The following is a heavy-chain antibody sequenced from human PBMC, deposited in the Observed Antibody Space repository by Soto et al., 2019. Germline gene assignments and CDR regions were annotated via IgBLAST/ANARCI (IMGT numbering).Heavy chain of an antibody. D-gene: IGHD2-8*01. CDR3: ARTKAGRAYYFYGLDV. J-gene: IGHJ6*02. CDR2: VTPSGTSA. V-gene: IGHV3-11*01. CDR1: VFTLSDFY. Sequence: SLRLSCSASVFTLSDFYMSWVRQAPDKGLEWISYVTPSGTSAFYADSVKGRFTISRDKAKNSLFLQMNSLRADDTAVYYCARTKAGRAYYFYGLDVWGQGTTVTVSS.